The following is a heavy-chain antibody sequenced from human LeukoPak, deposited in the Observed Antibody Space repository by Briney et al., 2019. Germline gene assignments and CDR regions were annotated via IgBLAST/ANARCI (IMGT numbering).Heavy chain of an antibody. Sequence: GGSLRLSCAASGFTFSSYGMHWVRQAPGKGLEWVAVIWYDGSNKYYADSVKGRFTISRDNSKNTLYLQMNSLRAEDTAVYYCARDGSSSWYGPFDYWGQGTLVTVSP. CDR2: IWYDGSNK. J-gene: IGHJ4*02. CDR1: GFTFSSYG. D-gene: IGHD6-13*01. CDR3: ARDGSSSWYGPFDY. V-gene: IGHV3-30*19.